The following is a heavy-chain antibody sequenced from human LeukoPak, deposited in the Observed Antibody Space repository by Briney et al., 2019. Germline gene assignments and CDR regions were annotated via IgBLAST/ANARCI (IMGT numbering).Heavy chain of an antibody. CDR1: GFTFSSYG. V-gene: IGHV3-30*02. CDR2: IRYDGSNK. CDR3: AKKEGYCSGGSCYYFDY. Sequence: GGSLRLSCAASGFTFSSYGMHWVRQAPGKGLEWVAFIRYDGSNKYYADSVNGRFTISRDNSKNTLYLQMNSLRAEDTAVYYCAKKEGYCSGGSCYYFDYWGQGTLVTVSS. J-gene: IGHJ4*02. D-gene: IGHD2-15*01.